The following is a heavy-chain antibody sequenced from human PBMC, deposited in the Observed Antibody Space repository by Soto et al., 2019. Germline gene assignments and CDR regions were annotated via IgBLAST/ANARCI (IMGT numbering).Heavy chain of an antibody. CDR2: ISSDGSNK. Sequence: QAQLVESGGGVVQPGRSLTLSCTASGFTFSSYGLHWVRQAPGEGLEWVTVISSDGSNKYYIDSVKGRFTISRDNSKNTLYLQMNSLRAEDTAVYYCAKDRGYCSSTSCYTHYYYYGMDVWGQGTTVTVSS. CDR1: GFTFSSYG. CDR3: AKDRGYCSSTSCYTHYYYYGMDV. J-gene: IGHJ6*02. D-gene: IGHD2-2*02. V-gene: IGHV3-30*18.